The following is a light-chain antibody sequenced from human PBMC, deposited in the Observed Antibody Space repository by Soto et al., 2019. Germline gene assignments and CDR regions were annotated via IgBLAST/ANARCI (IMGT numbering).Light chain of an antibody. J-gene: IGKJ1*01. V-gene: IGKV1-9*01. CDR1: QGISSY. CDR3: QQFQT. Sequence: DIQLTQSPSFLSASVGDRVTITCRASQGISSYLAWYQQKPGKAPKLLIFAASTLQSGVPSRFSGSGSGTEFTLTISNLQPEDFATYYCQQFQTFGQGTRVEIK. CDR2: AAS.